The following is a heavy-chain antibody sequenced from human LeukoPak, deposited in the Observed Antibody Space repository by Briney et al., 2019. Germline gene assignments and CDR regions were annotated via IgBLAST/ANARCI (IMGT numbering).Heavy chain of an antibody. D-gene: IGHD6-19*01. J-gene: IGHJ6*03. CDR2: IRYDGNNK. CDR1: GFTFSSYG. V-gene: IGHV3-30*02. CDR3: AKSIAVAGKDYYYYYMDV. Sequence: GGSLRLSCAASGFTFSSYGIHWVRQAPGKGLEWVAFIRYDGNNKYYADSVKGRFTISRDNSKNTLYLQMNSLRAEDTAVYYCAKSIAVAGKDYYYYYMDVWGKGTTVTISS.